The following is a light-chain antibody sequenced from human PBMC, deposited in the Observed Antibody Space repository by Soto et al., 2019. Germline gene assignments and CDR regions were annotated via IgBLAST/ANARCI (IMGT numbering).Light chain of an antibody. CDR2: GAS. Sequence: DIQMTPSPSTLSASVGDRVTITCRASQSISTWLAWYQQTPGRAPKVLIHGASTMESGVPARFSASGFGTEFTLTISNVQPDDFATYYCQQYNRLWTFGQGTKVDI. V-gene: IGKV1-5*01. J-gene: IGKJ1*01. CDR3: QQYNRLWT. CDR1: QSISTW.